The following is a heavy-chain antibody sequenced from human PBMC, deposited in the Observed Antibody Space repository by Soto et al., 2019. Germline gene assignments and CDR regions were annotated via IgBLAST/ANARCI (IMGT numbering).Heavy chain of an antibody. CDR2: ISTAGSFT. Sequence: PGGSLRVSCEASVFTFSDYYMSWIRQAPGKGLEWVSYISTAGSFTNYADSLKGRFTISRDNAKNSLYLQINSLRADDTAVYYCARAQWELDYWGQGTLVTVSS. CDR3: ARAQWELDY. CDR1: VFTFSDYY. D-gene: IGHD1-26*01. V-gene: IGHV3-11*06. J-gene: IGHJ4*02.